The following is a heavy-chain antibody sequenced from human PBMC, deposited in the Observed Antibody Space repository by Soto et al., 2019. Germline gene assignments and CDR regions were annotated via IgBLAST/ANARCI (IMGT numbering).Heavy chain of an antibody. CDR3: AGDIVVVPAATQPSYGMDV. CDR1: GGSIISGDYY. CDR2: IYYSGST. J-gene: IGHJ6*02. Sequence: SETLSLTCTVSGGSIISGDYYWSWIRQPPGKGLEWIGYIYYSGSTYYNPSLKSRVTISVDTSKNQFSLKLSSVTAADTAVYYCAGDIVVVPAATQPSYGMDVWGQGTTVTVSS. D-gene: IGHD2-2*01. V-gene: IGHV4-30-4*01.